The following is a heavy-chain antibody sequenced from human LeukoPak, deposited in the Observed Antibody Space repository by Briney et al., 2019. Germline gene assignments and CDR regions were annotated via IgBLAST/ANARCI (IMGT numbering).Heavy chain of an antibody. CDR2: INHSGST. D-gene: IGHD3-3*01. Sequence: SETLSLTCAVYGGSFSGYYWSWIRQPPGKGLEWIGEINHSGSTNYNPSLKSRVTISVDTSKNQFSLKLSSVTAADTAVYYCARGVDVYYDFWSGYYARRNWFDPWGQGTLVTVSS. J-gene: IGHJ5*02. CDR1: GGSFSGYY. V-gene: IGHV4-34*01. CDR3: ARGVDVYYDFWSGYYARRNWFDP.